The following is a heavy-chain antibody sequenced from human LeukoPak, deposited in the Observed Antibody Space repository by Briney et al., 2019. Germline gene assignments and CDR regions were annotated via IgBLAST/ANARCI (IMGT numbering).Heavy chain of an antibody. CDR1: GFTFSSYS. CDR2: ITSSNSHT. V-gene: IGHV3-21*01. J-gene: IGHJ3*02. D-gene: IGHD3-10*01. CDR3: ARDYFGSGSYPNAFDI. Sequence: TGGSLRLSCAASGFTFSSYSMNWVRQAPGKGLEWVSFITSSNSHTYYADSVKGRFTIFRDNARNSLYLQMNSLRAEDTAVYYCARDYFGSGSYPNAFDIWGQGTMVTVSS.